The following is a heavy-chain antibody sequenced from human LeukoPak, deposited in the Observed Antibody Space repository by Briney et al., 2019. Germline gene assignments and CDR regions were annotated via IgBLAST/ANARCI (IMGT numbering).Heavy chain of an antibody. V-gene: IGHV1-18*01. Sequence: ASVKVSCKAPGHTFTSYGISWVRQAPGQGLEWMGWISAYNGNTNYAQKLQGRVTMTTDTSTSTAYMELRSLRSDDTAVYYCVPFTRYCSSTSCYSWFDPWGQGTLVTVSS. J-gene: IGHJ5*02. CDR1: GHTFTSYG. CDR2: ISAYNGNT. D-gene: IGHD2-2*01. CDR3: VPFTRYCSSTSCYSWFDP.